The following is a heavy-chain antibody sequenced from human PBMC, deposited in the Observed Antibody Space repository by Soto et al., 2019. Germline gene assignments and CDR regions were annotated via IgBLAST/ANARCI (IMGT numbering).Heavy chain of an antibody. CDR3: ARRWGDYFDY. Sequence: SETLSLTCTVSGCSISSYYWSWIRQPPGKGLEWIGYIYYSGSTNYNPSLKSRVTISVDTSNDQFSLKLSLKLSSVTAADTAGYYRARRWGDYFDYWGQATLVTVSS. CDR2: IYYSGST. D-gene: IGHD3-16*01. CDR1: GCSISSYY. J-gene: IGHJ4*02. V-gene: IGHV4-59*08.